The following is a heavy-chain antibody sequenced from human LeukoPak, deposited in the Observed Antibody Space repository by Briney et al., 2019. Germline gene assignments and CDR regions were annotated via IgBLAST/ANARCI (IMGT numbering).Heavy chain of an antibody. J-gene: IGHJ5*02. CDR1: GGTFSSYA. CDR3: AVTMSSNWFDP. V-gene: IGHV1-69*06. Sequence: GASVKVSCKASGGTFSSYAISWVRKAPGQGLEWMGGIIPIFGTANYAQKFQGRVTITADKSTSTAYMELSSLRSEDTAVYYCAVTMSSNWFDPWGQGTLVTVSS. D-gene: IGHD4/OR15-4a*01. CDR2: IIPIFGTA.